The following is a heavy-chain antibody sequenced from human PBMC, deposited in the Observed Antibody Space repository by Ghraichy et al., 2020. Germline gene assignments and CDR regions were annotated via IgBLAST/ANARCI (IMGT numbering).Heavy chain of an antibody. CDR3: ARGNGSGSWLIDY. Sequence: LSLTCAASGFTFSDLTMNWARQAPGKGLEWVSHISRFGDATYYADSVRGRFTISRDNVKNSLFLHMNNLRAEDTAVYYCARGNGSGSWLIDYWGQGTLGTVSS. J-gene: IGHJ4*02. CDR2: ISRFGDAT. V-gene: IGHV3-48*04. CDR1: GFTFSDLT. D-gene: IGHD6-13*01.